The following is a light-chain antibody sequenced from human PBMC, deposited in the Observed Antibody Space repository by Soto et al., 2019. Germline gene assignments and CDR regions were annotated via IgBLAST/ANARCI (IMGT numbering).Light chain of an antibody. V-gene: IGKV3-20*01. J-gene: IGKJ5*01. CDR3: QQYGSSSPTT. CDR2: GAS. CDR1: QSVSSNY. Sequence: EIVLTQSPDTLSLSPGEGATLSCRASQSVSSNYLAWYQQKPGQAPRLLIYGASTRATGIPDRFSGVGSGTDFTLTISRLEPEDFAVYYCQQYGSSSPTTCGQGTRLEIE.